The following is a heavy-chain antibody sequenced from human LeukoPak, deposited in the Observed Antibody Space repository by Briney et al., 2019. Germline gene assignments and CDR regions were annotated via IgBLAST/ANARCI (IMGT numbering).Heavy chain of an antibody. CDR3: ARDQVDRIWYFDY. V-gene: IGHV3-21*01. D-gene: IGHD1-14*01. Sequence: GGSLRLSCAASGFTFSSYSMNWVRQAPGKGLEWVSSISSNSIYVFYADSMKGRFTISRDNAKNSLSLQMNSLRAEDTAVYYCARDQVDRIWYFDYWGQGTLVSVSS. CDR2: ISSNSIYV. J-gene: IGHJ4*02. CDR1: GFTFSSYS.